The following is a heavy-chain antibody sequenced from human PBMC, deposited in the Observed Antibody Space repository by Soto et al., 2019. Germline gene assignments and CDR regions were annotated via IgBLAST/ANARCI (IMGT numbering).Heavy chain of an antibody. CDR2: INHSGST. V-gene: IGHV4-34*01. CDR1: GGAFSCYY. J-gene: IGHJ6*02. CDR3: ARDIVVVVAAGLDCLDF. Sequence: SETLSLTCAVYGGAFSCYYWSWIRQPPGKGLEWIGEINHSGSTNYTTSLKSRVNISLYTSENKFYLKLSSVNAADTSVYYCARDIVVVVAAGLDCLDFGGQGTTF. D-gene: IGHD2-15*01.